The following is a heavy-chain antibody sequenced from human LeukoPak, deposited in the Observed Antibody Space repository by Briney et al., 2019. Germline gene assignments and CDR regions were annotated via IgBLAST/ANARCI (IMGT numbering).Heavy chain of an antibody. V-gene: IGHV4-59*11. D-gene: IGHD3-3*01. CDR1: GGSISSHY. CDR3: ARTRYDFWSGYSLRYYYYYMDV. CDR2: IYYSGST. Sequence: PSETLSLTCTVSGGSISSHYWSWIRQPPGKGLEWIGYIYYSGSTNYNPSLKSRVTISVDTSKNQFSLKLSSVTAADTAVYYCARTRYDFWSGYSLRYYYYYMDVWGKGTTVTVSS. J-gene: IGHJ6*03.